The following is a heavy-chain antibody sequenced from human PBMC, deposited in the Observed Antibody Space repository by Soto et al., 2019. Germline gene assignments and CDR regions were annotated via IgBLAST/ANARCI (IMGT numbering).Heavy chain of an antibody. CDR1: GGSISSSSYY. Sequence: QLQLQESGPGLVKPSETLSLTCTVSGGSISSSSYYWGWIRQPPGKGLEWLGSIYYSGSTYYNPSLNSRGTISVDTSKNQFALKLSSVTAADTAVYYCAGGLTTVTTADYWGQGTLVTVSS. J-gene: IGHJ4*02. V-gene: IGHV4-39*01. CDR3: AGGLTTVTTADY. D-gene: IGHD4-17*01. CDR2: IYYSGST.